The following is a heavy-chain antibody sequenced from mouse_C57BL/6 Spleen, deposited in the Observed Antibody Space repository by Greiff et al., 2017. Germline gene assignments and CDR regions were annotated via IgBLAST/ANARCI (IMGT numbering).Heavy chain of an antibody. J-gene: IGHJ1*03. V-gene: IGHV14-2*01. CDR3: AHDGYYRDWYFDV. CDR2: IDPEDGET. CDR1: GFNIKDYY. Sequence: DVQLQESGAELVKPGASVKLSCTASGFNIKDYYMHWVKQRTEQGLEWIGRIDPEDGETKYALKFQGKATITADTSSNTAYLQLSSLTSEDTAVYYCAHDGYYRDWYFDVWGTGTTVTVSS. D-gene: IGHD2-3*01.